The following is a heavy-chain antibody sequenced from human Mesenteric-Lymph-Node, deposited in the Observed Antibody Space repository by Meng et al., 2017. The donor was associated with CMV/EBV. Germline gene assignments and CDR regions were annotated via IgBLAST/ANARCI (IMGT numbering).Heavy chain of an antibody. CDR1: GYIFTSYG. J-gene: IGHJ4*02. Sequence: ASVKVSCKASGYIFTSYGFSWVRQAPGQGLEWMGWISTYNGNTNYARKFQGRVTMTTDTSTSTTYLELRSLRSDDTAVYYCERDEGGAVDYWGQGTLVTVSS. V-gene: IGHV1-18*01. CDR3: ERDEGGAVDY. D-gene: IGHD3-16*01. CDR2: ISTYNGNT.